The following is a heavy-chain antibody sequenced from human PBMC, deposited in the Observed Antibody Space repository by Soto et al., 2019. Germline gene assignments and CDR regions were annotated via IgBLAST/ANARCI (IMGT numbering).Heavy chain of an antibody. CDR1: GGSISSGDYD. D-gene: IGHD3-3*01. J-gene: IGHJ6*02. CDR3: VRWYLEWFQPKDFYFYYDGMDV. Sequence: PSETLSLTCTVSGGSISSGDYDWSWIRQPPGKGLEWIGTIFHSRRTNYNPSLMSRATISVDTSKNLLSLKLRSVTAADTAVYFCVRWYLEWFQPKDFYFYYDGMDVWGQGTTVTVS. CDR2: IFHSRRT. V-gene: IGHV4-30-4*01.